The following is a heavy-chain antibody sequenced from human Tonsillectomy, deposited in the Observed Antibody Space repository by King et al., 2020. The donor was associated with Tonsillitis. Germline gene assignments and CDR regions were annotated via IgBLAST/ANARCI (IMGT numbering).Heavy chain of an antibody. V-gene: IGHV1-69*01. CDR1: GDIFTNYA. CDR3: AGYYYDSSGYPNDAFDF. CDR2: IITIYGTT. Sequence: VQLVESGAEVKKPGSSVKVSCKASGDIFTNYAITWVRQAPGQGLEWMGEIITIYGTTNYAQKFQGRVTITADESTSTAYMELSSLRSEDTAVYYCAGYYYDSSGYPNDAFDFWGQGTMVTVSS. D-gene: IGHD3-22*01. J-gene: IGHJ3*01.